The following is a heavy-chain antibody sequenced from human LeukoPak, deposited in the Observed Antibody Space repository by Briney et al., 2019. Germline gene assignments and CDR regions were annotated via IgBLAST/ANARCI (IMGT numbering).Heavy chain of an antibody. Sequence: PSETLPLTCTVSGGSISTYYWSWIRQPPGKGLEWIGYLFSSGSTNYNPSLKSRVTISVDTSKNQFSLKLSSVTAADTAVYYCARDSSYCGGDCYSFDYWGQGTLVTVSS. J-gene: IGHJ4*02. CDR1: GGSISTYY. D-gene: IGHD2-21*02. CDR3: ARDSSYCGGDCYSFDY. V-gene: IGHV4-59*01. CDR2: LFSSGST.